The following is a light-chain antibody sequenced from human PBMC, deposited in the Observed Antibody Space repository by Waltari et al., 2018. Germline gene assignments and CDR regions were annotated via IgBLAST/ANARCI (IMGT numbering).Light chain of an antibody. J-gene: IGKJ2*02. Sequence: DILLPQSPATLSLSPGEGATLSCRASQSVSSSLAWFQQKPGQPPRLLIYDTSNSATGVPVRFSGSESEPHFTLTSSSLEPEDFAVYYGQQRSNWPRCTFGQGTKVEIK. CDR2: DTS. CDR3: QQRSNWPRCT. V-gene: IGKV3-11*01. CDR1: QSVSSS.